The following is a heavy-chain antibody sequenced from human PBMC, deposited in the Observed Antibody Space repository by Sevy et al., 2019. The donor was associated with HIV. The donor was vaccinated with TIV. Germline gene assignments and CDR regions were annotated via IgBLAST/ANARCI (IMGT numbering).Heavy chain of an antibody. Sequence: GGSLRLSCAASGFTFSSYGMHWVRQAPGKGLEWVAVISYDGSNKYYADSVKGRFTISRDNSKNTLYLQMNSLRAEDTAVYYCAKDRGIWGYCSSTSCYQNGMDVWGQGTTVTVSS. CDR3: AKDRGIWGYCSSTSCYQNGMDV. CDR2: ISYDGSNK. D-gene: IGHD2-2*01. V-gene: IGHV3-30*18. J-gene: IGHJ6*02. CDR1: GFTFSSYG.